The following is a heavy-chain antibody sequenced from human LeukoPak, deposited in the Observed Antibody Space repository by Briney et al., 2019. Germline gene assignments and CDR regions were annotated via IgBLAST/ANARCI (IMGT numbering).Heavy chain of an antibody. CDR1: GGTFSSYA. Sequence: ASVKVSCKASGGTFSSYAISWVRQAPGQGLEWMGRIIPIFGAANYAQKFQGRVTITTDESTSTDYMELSSLRSEDTAVYYCASQPLRRNSSGPPQEFDYWGQGTLVTVSS. V-gene: IGHV1-69*05. J-gene: IGHJ4*02. CDR3: ASQPLRRNSSGPPQEFDY. CDR2: IIPIFGAA. D-gene: IGHD3-22*01.